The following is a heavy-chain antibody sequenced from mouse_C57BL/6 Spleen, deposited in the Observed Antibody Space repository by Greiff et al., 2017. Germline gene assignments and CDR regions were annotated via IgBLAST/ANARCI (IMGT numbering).Heavy chain of an antibody. Sequence: QVQLQQSGAELVRPGASVTLSCKASGYTFTDYEMHWVKQTPVHGLEWIGAIDPETGGTAYNQKFKGKAILTADKSSSTAYIELRSLTSEDSAVYYCTRNHYYAMDYWGQGTSVTVSS. V-gene: IGHV1-15*01. J-gene: IGHJ4*01. CDR1: GYTFTDYE. CDR3: TRNHYYAMDY. CDR2: IDPETGGT.